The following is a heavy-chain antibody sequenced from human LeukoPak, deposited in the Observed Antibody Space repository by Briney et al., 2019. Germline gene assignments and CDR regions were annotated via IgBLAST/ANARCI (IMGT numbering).Heavy chain of an antibody. J-gene: IGHJ4*02. CDR2: INPNSGGI. D-gene: IGHD6-13*01. V-gene: IGHV1-2*02. CDR3: ARDDSSSWYPLDY. Sequence: ASVKVSCKASGYTFTGYYMHWVRQAPGQGLEWMGWINPNSGGINYAQKFQGRVTMTRDTSISTAYMELSRLRSDDTAVYYCARDDSSSWYPLDYWGQGTLVTVSS. CDR1: GYTFTGYY.